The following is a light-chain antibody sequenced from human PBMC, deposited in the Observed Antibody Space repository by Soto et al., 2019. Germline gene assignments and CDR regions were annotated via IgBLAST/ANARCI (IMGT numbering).Light chain of an antibody. J-gene: IGKJ3*01. V-gene: IGKV1-5*01. CDR3: HQYNTACT. Sequence: DIQMTQSPSTLSASVGDRVTITCRASQSISRRLAWYQQKPVKAPKLLLFDASCLQSGVPSRFSGSGSGTEFTLTISSLQPDDYATYDGHQYNTACTFGPETKVYIE. CDR2: DAS. CDR1: QSISRR.